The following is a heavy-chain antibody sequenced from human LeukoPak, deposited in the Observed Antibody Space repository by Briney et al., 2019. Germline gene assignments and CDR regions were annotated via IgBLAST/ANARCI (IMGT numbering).Heavy chain of an antibody. Sequence: GGSLRLSCAASGFTFSSYSMNWVRQTPEKGLEFVANINRDSSVKNYVDYVKGRFTNSRDNAKKSLFLELNSLRADDTAVLYCARDSGSSAFDLWGQGSVVTVST. D-gene: IGHD1-14*01. CDR2: INRDSSVK. J-gene: IGHJ4*02. V-gene: IGHV3-7*01. CDR1: GFTFSSYS. CDR3: ARDSGSSAFDL.